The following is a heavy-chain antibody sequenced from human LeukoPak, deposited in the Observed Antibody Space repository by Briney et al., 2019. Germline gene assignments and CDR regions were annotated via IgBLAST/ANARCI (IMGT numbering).Heavy chain of an antibody. Sequence: GGSLRLSCAASGFTFSSYAMSWVRQAPGKWLEWVSAISGSGGSTYYADSVKGRFTISRDNSKNTLYLQMNSLRAEDTAVYYCAKDPYGGDKAFDYWGQGTLVTVSS. CDR2: ISGSGGST. V-gene: IGHV3-23*01. J-gene: IGHJ4*02. CDR3: AKDPYGGDKAFDY. CDR1: GFTFSSYA. D-gene: IGHD4-23*01.